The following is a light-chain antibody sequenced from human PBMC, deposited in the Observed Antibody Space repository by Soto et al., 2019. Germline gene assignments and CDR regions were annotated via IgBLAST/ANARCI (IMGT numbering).Light chain of an antibody. J-gene: IGKJ4*01. CDR1: QSLSSSY. Sequence: EIVLTQSPGTLSLSPGERATLSCRASQSLSSSYLAWYQQKPGQAPRVLIYGASSRATGIPDRFSGSGSGTDFTLTITRLEPEDFAIDYCQQYRSSPPTFGGGTRVEIK. V-gene: IGKV3-20*01. CDR2: GAS. CDR3: QQYRSSPPT.